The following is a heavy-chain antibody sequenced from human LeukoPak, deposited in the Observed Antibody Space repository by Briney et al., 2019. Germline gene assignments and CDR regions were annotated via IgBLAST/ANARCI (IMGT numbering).Heavy chain of an antibody. V-gene: IGHV3-23*01. CDR3: AKVGKYSSGWYGVFDY. CDR1: GFTFSSYA. D-gene: IGHD6-19*01. J-gene: IGHJ4*02. CDR2: ISGSGGST. Sequence: PGGSLRLSCAASGFTFSSYAMSWVRQAPGKGLEWVSAISGSGGSTYHADSVKGRFTISRDNSKNTLYLQMNSLRAEDTAVYYCAKVGKYSSGWYGVFDYWGQGTLVTVSS.